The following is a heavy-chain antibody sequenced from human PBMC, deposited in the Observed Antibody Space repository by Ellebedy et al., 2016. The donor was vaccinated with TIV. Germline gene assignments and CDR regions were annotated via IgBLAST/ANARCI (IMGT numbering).Heavy chain of an antibody. Sequence: GESLKISCAASGFTFSSYAMSWVRQAPGKGLEWVSAISGSGGSTYYADSVKGRFTISRDNSKNTLYLQMNSLRAEDTAVYYCAKISGLDFQHWGQGTLVTVSS. V-gene: IGHV3-23*01. J-gene: IGHJ1*01. CDR3: AKISGLDFQH. CDR2: ISGSGGST. CDR1: GFTFSSYA. D-gene: IGHD6-19*01.